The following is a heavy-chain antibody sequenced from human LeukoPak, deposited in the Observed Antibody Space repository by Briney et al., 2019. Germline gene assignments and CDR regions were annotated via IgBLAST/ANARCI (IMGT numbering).Heavy chain of an antibody. V-gene: IGHV1-18*01. CDR1: GHSFTSYG. CDR2: ISVYNGNT. J-gene: IGHJ4*02. CDR3: ASLDLSSGGLYYFDY. D-gene: IGHD2-15*01. Sequence: GASVRVSCKASGHSFTSYGISRVRQAPGQWLEWMGCISVYNGNTNYAQKLQGRVTMTRDTSISTAYMELSRLRSDDTAVYYCASLDLSSGGLYYFDYWGQGTLVTVSS.